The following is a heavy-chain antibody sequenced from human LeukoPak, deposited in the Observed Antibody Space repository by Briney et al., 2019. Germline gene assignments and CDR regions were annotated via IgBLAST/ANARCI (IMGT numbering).Heavy chain of an antibody. V-gene: IGHV1-24*01. CDR2: FDPEDGET. Sequence: AASVKVSCKVSGYTLTELSMHWVRQAPGKGLEWMGGFDPEDGETIYAQKFQGRVTMTEDTSTDTAYMELSSLRSEDTAMYYCATDLMRARFFDIWGQGTMVTVSS. CDR3: ATDLMRARFFDI. J-gene: IGHJ3*02. D-gene: IGHD1-26*01. CDR1: GYTLTELS.